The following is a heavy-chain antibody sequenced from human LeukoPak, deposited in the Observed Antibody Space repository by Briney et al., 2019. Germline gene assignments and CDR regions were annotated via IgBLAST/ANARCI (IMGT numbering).Heavy chain of an antibody. CDR3: ARAQRVSSSCYDY. CDR1: GFTFSDYY. CDR2: ISTSGSSI. V-gene: IGHV3-11*01. J-gene: IGHJ4*02. Sequence: GGSLRLSCAASGFTFSDYYMSWIRQAPGKGLEWVSFISTSGSSIYYADSVKGRFTISRDNAKNSLYLQMNSLRAEDTAVYYCARAQRVSSSCYDYWGQGTLVTVSS. D-gene: IGHD2-2*01.